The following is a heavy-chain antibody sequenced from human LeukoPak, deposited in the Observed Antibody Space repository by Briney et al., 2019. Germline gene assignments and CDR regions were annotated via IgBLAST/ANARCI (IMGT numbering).Heavy chain of an antibody. J-gene: IGHJ4*02. V-gene: IGHV1-2*02. CDR2: INPNSGGS. CDR1: GYTFPANY. CDR3: ARVQVSDDNWGFFDY. D-gene: IGHD1-1*01. Sequence: ASVKVSCKASGYTFPANYMHWVRQAPGQGLEWMGWINPNSGGSNCAQKFQGRVTMTRETSISTAYMELSRLSSDDTAVYYCARVQVSDDNWGFFDYWGQGTLVTASS.